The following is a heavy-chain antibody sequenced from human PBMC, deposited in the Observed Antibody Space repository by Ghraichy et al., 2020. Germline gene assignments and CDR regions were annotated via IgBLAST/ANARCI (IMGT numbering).Heavy chain of an antibody. CDR1: GGAFSGYY. CDR3: ARVPLKHAPYYYGMDV. V-gene: IGHV4-34*01. CDR2: INHSGST. J-gene: IGHJ6*02. Sequence: SETLSLTCAVYGGAFSGYYWSWIRQPPGKGLEWIGEINHSGSTNYNPYLKSRVTISVDTSKNQFSLKLSSVIAADTAVYYCARVPLKHAPYYYGMDVWGQGTTVTVSS.